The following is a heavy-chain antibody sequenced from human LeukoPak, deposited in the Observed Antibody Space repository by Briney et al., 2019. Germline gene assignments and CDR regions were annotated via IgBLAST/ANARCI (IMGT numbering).Heavy chain of an antibody. CDR3: AGEGEYGDSYS. Sequence: SETLSLTCTVSGGSISSSSYYWGWIRQPPGKGLEWIGNIYRGRTRLNPSLTSRVAISVDMSKSQVSLSLTSVTAADTAIYYCAGEGEYGDSYSWGQGALVIVSA. J-gene: IGHJ5*02. V-gene: IGHV4-39*07. D-gene: IGHD2-21*01. CDR2: IYRGRT. CDR1: GGSISSSSYY.